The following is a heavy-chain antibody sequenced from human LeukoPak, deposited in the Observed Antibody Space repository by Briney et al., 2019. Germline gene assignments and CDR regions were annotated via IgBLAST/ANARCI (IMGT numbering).Heavy chain of an antibody. Sequence: PSKTLSLTCAVYGGSFSGYYWSWIRQPPGKGLEWIGEINHSGSTNYNPSLKSRVPISVDTSKNQFSLKLSSVTAADTAVYYCARAPYSSSFFDYWGQGTLVTVSS. D-gene: IGHD6-13*01. CDR3: ARAPYSSSFFDY. CDR2: INHSGST. CDR1: GGSFSGYY. V-gene: IGHV4-34*01. J-gene: IGHJ4*02.